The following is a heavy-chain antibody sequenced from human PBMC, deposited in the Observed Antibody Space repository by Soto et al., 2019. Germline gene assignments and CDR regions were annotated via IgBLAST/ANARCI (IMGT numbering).Heavy chain of an antibody. J-gene: IGHJ5*02. V-gene: IGHV4-59*01. D-gene: IGHD6-6*01. Sequence: PSETMSLPCTVSGGSISSFCGRWIRQTPGKGLEWIGYIYYSGSTNYNPSLKGRVTISVDTSKNQFSLKLSSVTAADTAVYYCARGVKAGLIAARHVWFDPWGQGTLVTVSS. CDR3: ARGVKAGLIAARHVWFDP. CDR1: GGSISSFC. CDR2: IYYSGST.